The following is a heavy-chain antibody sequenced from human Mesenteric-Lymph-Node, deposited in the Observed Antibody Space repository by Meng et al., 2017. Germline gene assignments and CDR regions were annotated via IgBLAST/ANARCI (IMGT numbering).Heavy chain of an antibody. J-gene: IGHJ5*02. V-gene: IGHV4-39*01. CDR3: VRSSGWVRTGFDP. D-gene: IGHD6-19*01. Sequence: QPQLQESGPGLVKPSEALSLTCSVPGGSISTSGYYWGWIRQPPGKGLEWIGSIGNSGITYYTPSLKSRVTVSIDTFKSQFSLKLTSVTAADTAVYYCVRSSGWVRTGFDPWGQGTLVTVSS. CDR1: GGSISTSGYY. CDR2: IGNSGIT.